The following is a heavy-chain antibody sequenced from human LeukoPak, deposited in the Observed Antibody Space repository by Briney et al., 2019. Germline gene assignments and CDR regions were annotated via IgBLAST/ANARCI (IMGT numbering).Heavy chain of an antibody. V-gene: IGHV3-9*01. D-gene: IGHD3-3*01. J-gene: IGHJ3*02. Sequence: PGGSLRLSCAASGFTFDDYAMHWVRQAPGKGLEWVSGISWNSGSIGYADSVKGRFTISRDDAKNSLYLQMNSLRAEDTALYYCAEDMVGDSSDAFDIWGQGTMVTVSS. CDR2: ISWNSGSI. CDR1: GFTFDDYA. CDR3: AEDMVGDSSDAFDI.